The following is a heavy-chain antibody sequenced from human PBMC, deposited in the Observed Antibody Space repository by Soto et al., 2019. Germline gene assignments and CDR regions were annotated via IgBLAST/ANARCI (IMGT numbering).Heavy chain of an antibody. V-gene: IGHV4-31*03. D-gene: IGHD4-4*01. CDR2: IYYSGST. Sequence: SETLSLTCTVSGGSISSGGYYWSWIRQHPGKGLEWIGYIYYSGSTYYNPSLKSRVTISVDTSKNQFSLKLSSVTAADTAVYYCVNSVTTNWFDPWGQGILVTVSS. CDR1: GGSISSGGYY. CDR3: VNSVTTNWFDP. J-gene: IGHJ5*02.